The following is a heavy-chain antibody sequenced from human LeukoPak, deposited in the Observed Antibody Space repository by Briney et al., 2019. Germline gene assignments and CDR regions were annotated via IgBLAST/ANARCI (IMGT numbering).Heavy chain of an antibody. Sequence: SETLSLTCAVYGGSFSGYYWSWIRQPPGKGLEWIGEINHSGSTNYNPSLKSRVTISVDTSKNQFSLKLSSVTAADTAVYYCAREKGVWEQWLVQGYYYYMDVWGKGTTVTISS. V-gene: IGHV4-34*01. CDR1: GGSFSGYY. J-gene: IGHJ6*03. CDR2: INHSGST. CDR3: AREKGVWEQWLVQGYYYYMDV. D-gene: IGHD6-19*01.